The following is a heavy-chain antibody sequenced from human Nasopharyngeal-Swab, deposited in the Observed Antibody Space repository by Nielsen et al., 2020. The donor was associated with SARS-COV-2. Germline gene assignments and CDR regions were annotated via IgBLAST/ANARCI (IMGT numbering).Heavy chain of an antibody. J-gene: IGHJ4*02. CDR3: ARAYGSGSYYDRALDY. V-gene: IGHV1-69*13. D-gene: IGHD3-10*01. CDR1: GGTFSSYA. CDR2: IIPIFGTA. Sequence: SSVKVSCKASGGTFSSYAISWVRQAPGQGLEWMGGIIPIFGTANYAQKFQGRVTITADESTSTAYMELSSLGSEDTAVYYCARAYGSGSYYDRALDYWGQGTLVTVSS.